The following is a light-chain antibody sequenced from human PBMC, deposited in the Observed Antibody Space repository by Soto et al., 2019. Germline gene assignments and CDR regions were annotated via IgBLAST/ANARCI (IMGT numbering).Light chain of an antibody. CDR2: GAS. CDR3: HQYGSSPQT. J-gene: IGKJ1*01. Sequence: IVWTQFPGTLSLSPGERATLSCRASQSVSSNYLAWYQQKPGQAPRLLIYGASSRATGIPYRFSGSGSGTDFTLTISRLEPEDFAVFYCHQYGSSPQTFGQGTKVDIK. CDR1: QSVSSNY. V-gene: IGKV3-20*01.